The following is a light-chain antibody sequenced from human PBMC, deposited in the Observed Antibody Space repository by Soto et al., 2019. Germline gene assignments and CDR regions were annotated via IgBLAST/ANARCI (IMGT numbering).Light chain of an antibody. V-gene: IGKV3-20*01. Sequence: EIVLTQSPGTLSLSPGERATLSCRASQSVSSSYLAWYQQKPGQAPRLLIYGASSRATGIQDRFSGSGSGTDFTLTISRLEPEDFAVYYCQQYGSSPPLALYTLGQVTKLEIK. J-gene: IGKJ2*01. CDR1: QSVSSSY. CDR2: GAS. CDR3: QQYGSSPPLALYT.